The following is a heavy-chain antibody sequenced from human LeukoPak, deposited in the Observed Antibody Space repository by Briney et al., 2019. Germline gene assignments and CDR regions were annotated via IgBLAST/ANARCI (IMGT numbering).Heavy chain of an antibody. CDR2: INHSGST. CDR1: GGSFSGYY. D-gene: IGHD4-17*01. J-gene: IGHJ4*02. CDR3: ARGTKHAPIRPLFDY. V-gene: IGHV4-34*01. Sequence: PSETLSLTCAVYGGSFSGYYWSWIRQPPGKGLEWIGEINHSGSTNYNPSLKSRVTISVDTSKNQFSLKLSSVTAADTAVYYCARGTKHAPIRPLFDYWGQGTLVTVSS.